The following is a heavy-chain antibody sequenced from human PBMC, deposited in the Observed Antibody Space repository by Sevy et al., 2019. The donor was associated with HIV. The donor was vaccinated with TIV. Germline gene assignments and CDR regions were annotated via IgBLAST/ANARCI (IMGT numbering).Heavy chain of an antibody. J-gene: IGHJ4*02. CDR3: ARGGDFLLTD. CDR1: GFTFSDYS. V-gene: IGHV3-30*02. CDR2: IRYDGTRK. Sequence: GESLKISCAASGFTFSDYSMHWVRQAPGKGLEWVAFIRYDGTRKDYADSVKGRFTISRDNSKKTLFLQMNSLRAEDTAVYYCARGGDFLLTDWGQGALVTVSS. D-gene: IGHD2-21*01.